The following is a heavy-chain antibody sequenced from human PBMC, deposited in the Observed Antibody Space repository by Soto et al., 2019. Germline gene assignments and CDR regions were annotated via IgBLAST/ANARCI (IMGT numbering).Heavy chain of an antibody. Sequence: ASVKVSCKASGYTFTTYGISWVRQAAGQGLEWMGWISPYNGTTKYAEKFQGEMTMTTDTATSTAYMELRSLRSDDTAVYYCSRDGERDTGLNFYYYIHSMHGWGQGTRVTSP. CDR1: GYTFTTYG. D-gene: IGHD1-1*01. J-gene: IGHJ6*02. V-gene: IGHV1-18*04. CDR2: ISPYNGTT. CDR3: SRDGERDTGLNFYYYIHSMHG.